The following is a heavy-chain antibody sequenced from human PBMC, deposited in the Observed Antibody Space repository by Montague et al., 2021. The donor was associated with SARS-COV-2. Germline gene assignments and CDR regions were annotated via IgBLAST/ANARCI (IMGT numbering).Heavy chain of an antibody. J-gene: IGHJ4*02. CDR3: ARAQTTCFIANCVNYFDY. CDR2: THQWGGT. Sequence: SETLSLTCAVSGDSINSEHWWSWVRQPPGKGLEWIVETHQWGGTNYNPSLRRRVSIFLDNSKNQFSLLLTSVTAADTAMYYCARAQTTCFIANCVNYFDYWGQGALVTVSS. V-gene: IGHV4-4*02. D-gene: IGHD1-1*01. CDR1: GDSINSEHW.